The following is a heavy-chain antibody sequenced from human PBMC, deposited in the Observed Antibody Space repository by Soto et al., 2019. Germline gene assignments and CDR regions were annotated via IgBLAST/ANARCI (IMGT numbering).Heavy chain of an antibody. CDR3: TAIVYGTSVDY. V-gene: IGHV3-73*01. CDR1: GFTFSGSA. D-gene: IGHD3-10*01. J-gene: IGHJ4*02. Sequence: EVQLVESGGGLVQPGGSLKLSCAASGFTFSGSAMHWVRQASGKGLEWIGRIRSEPDNYAAAYSASVKGRFTISRDDSRYTAYLQMNSLKAEDTAVYCCTAIVYGTSVDYWGQGTLVTASS. CDR2: IRSEPDNYAA.